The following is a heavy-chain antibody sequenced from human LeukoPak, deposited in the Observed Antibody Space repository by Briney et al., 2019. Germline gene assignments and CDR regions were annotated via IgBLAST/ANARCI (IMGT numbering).Heavy chain of an antibody. J-gene: IGHJ5*02. Sequence: SETLSLTCAVYGGSFSGYYWSWIRQPPGKGLEWIGEINHSGSTNYNPSLKSRVTISIDTSKKQFSLRLSSVTAADTAVYYCARANFLGYAGGWFDPWGQGTLVTVSS. CDR2: INHSGST. CDR1: GGSFSGYY. V-gene: IGHV4-34*01. D-gene: IGHD5-18*01. CDR3: ARANFLGYAGGWFDP.